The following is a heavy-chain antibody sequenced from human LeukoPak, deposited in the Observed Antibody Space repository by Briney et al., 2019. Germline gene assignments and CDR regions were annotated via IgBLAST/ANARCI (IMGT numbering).Heavy chain of an antibody. Sequence: ASVKVSCKASGYTFTGYYMHWVRQAPGQGLEWMGWINPNSGGTNYAQKFQGRVTMTRDTSISTAYMELSSLRSEDTAVYYCAKGRNDLQWGVSNGYWGQGTLVTVSS. J-gene: IGHJ4*02. CDR1: GYTFTGYY. CDR2: INPNSGGT. CDR3: AKGRNDLQWGVSNGY. V-gene: IGHV1-2*02. D-gene: IGHD3-10*01.